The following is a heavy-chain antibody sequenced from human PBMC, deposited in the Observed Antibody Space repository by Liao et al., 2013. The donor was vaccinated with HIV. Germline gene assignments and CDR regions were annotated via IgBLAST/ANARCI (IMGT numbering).Heavy chain of an antibody. J-gene: IGHJ4*02. CDR2: IYTGMSTTGTT. CDR3: ARGRIAARHHY. D-gene: IGHD6-6*01. Sequence: QVQLQQWGAGLLKPSQTLSLTCTVSGDLIRRDNYYWTWIRQPAGKGLEWIGHIYTGMSTTGTTNYNPSLKSRVTISVDTSKNQFSLKLSSVTAADTAVYYCARGRIAARHHYWGQGTLVTVSS. CDR1: GDLIRRDNYY. V-gene: IGHV4-61*02.